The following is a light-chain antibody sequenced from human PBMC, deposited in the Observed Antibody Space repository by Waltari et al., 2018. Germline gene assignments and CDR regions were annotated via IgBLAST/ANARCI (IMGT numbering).Light chain of an antibody. CDR3: QQYTTRPLT. CDR2: GAS. CDR1: QSVSSK. J-gene: IGKJ4*01. Sequence: EIVMTQSPGTLSVSPGEGATLSCRASQSVSSKVAWYQQGPGQAPRLLIFGASTRATGIPARFSVSESGTEFTLTISSLQSEDSGVYFCQQYTTRPLTFGGGTKVEI. V-gene: IGKV3-15*01.